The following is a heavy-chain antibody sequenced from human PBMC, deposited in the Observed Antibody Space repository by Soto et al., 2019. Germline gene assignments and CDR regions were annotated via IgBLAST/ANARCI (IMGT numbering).Heavy chain of an antibody. CDR1: GFTFSSYS. J-gene: IGHJ6*03. CDR3: ARDKKKLSTGFTVTTTPGMDV. D-gene: IGHD4-4*01. V-gene: IGHV3-48*01. Sequence: GGSLRLSCAASGFTFSSYSMNWVRQAPGKGLEWVSYISSSSSTIYYADSVKGRFTISRDNAKNSLYLQMNSLRAEDTAVYYCARDKKKLSTGFTVTTTPGMDVWGKGTTVTVSS. CDR2: ISSSSSTI.